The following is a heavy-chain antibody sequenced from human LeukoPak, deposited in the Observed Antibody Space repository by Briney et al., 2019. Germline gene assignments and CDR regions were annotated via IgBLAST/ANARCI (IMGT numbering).Heavy chain of an antibody. V-gene: IGHV3-20*04. CDR2: INWNGGGS. D-gene: IGHD1-26*01. CDR3: ARMGSGSYYYYFYMDV. CDR1: GFTFDDYG. Sequence: GGSLRLSCAASGFTFDDYGLSWVRQAPGKGLEWVSAINWNGGGSGYADSVKGRFTISRDNAKNSLYLQMNSLRAGDTALYYCARMGSGSYYYYFYMDVWGKGTTVTVSS. J-gene: IGHJ6*03.